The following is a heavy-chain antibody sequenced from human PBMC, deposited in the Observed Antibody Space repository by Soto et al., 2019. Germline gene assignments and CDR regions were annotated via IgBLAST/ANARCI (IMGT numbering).Heavy chain of an antibody. Sequence: QVQLVESGGGVVQPGRSLRLSCAASGFTFSSDGMHWVRQAPGKGLEWVAVIAYDGSNKYYADSVKGRFTISRDNSKNTLYLQMNSLIAEDTAVYYCAKAGYYDRSGYYGEAFDIWGQGTMVTVSS. J-gene: IGHJ3*02. CDR3: AKAGYYDRSGYYGEAFDI. V-gene: IGHV3-30*18. CDR2: IAYDGSNK. CDR1: GFTFSSDG. D-gene: IGHD3-22*01.